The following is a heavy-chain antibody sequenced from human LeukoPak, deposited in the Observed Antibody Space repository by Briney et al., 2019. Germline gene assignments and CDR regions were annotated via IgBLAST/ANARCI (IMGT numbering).Heavy chain of an antibody. V-gene: IGHV1-18*01. CDR3: ARVVYYYDSSGYYYYFDY. CDR2: ISAYNGNT. Sequence: ASVKVSCKASGYTFTSYGISWVRQAPGQGLEWMGWISAYNGNTNYAQKLQGRVTTTTDTSTSTAYMELRSLRSDDTAVYYCARVVYYYDSSGYYYYFDYWGQGTLVTVSS. D-gene: IGHD3-22*01. CDR1: GYTFTSYG. J-gene: IGHJ4*02.